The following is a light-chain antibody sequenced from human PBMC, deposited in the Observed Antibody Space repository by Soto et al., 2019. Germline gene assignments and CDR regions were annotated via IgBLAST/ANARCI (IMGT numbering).Light chain of an antibody. CDR3: HQYGSSPLT. Sequence: EIVMTQSPVTLSVSPGERATLSCRASQSVSSNYLAWYQQKPGQAPRLLISGASSRATGIPDRFSGSGSGTDFTLTISRLEPEDFAVYFCHQYGSSPLTFGGGTKVDIK. CDR2: GAS. V-gene: IGKV3-20*01. J-gene: IGKJ4*01. CDR1: QSVSSNY.